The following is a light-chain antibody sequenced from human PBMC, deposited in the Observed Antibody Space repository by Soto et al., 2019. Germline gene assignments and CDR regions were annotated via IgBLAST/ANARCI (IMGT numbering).Light chain of an antibody. CDR3: LQYNIWPRT. CDR1: RGVSANY. CDR2: GAS. V-gene: IGKV3-15*01. J-gene: IGKJ1*01. Sequence: TQSPGTLSLSPGEGATLSCRASRGVSANYLAWYQQKPGQPPRLLISGASTRAPGIPARFSGSGSGTDFTLTISSLQSEDSALYYCLQYNIWPRTFGQGTKVDIK.